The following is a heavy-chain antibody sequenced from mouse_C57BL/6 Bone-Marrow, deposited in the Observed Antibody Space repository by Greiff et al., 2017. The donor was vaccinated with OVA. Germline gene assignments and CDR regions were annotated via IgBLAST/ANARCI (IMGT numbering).Heavy chain of an antibody. J-gene: IGHJ3*01. V-gene: IGHV1-50*01. Sequence: QVQLQQPGAELVKPGASVKLSCKASGYTFTSYWMQWVKQRPGQGLEWIGEIDPSDSYTNYNQKFTVKATLTVDTSSSTAYMQRSSLTSEDAAVYYCARGDYDGAWFAYWGQGTLVTVSA. CDR3: ARGDYDGAWFAY. CDR2: IDPSDSYT. D-gene: IGHD2-4*01. CDR1: GYTFTSYW.